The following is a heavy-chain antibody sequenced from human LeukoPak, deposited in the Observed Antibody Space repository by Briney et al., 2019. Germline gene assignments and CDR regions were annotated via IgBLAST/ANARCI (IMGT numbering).Heavy chain of an antibody. V-gene: IGHV3-21*01. D-gene: IGHD6-13*01. J-gene: IGHJ4*02. CDR1: GFTFNDYT. CDR3: ARAAYSSSPDY. CDR2: ITGDCNYI. Sequence: GGSLRLSCAASGFTFNDYTMTWVRQAPGKGLEWVSSITGDCNYIFYADSVKGRFTISRDNAKNSLSLQMNSLRDEDTAVYYCARAAYSSSPDYWGQGSLVTVSS.